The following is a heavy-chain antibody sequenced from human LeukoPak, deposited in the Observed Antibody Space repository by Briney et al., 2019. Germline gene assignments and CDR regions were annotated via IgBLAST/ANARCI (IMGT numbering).Heavy chain of an antibody. V-gene: IGHV4-30-4*01. CDR3: ARGFVEDSGSYYEDY. J-gene: IGHJ4*02. CDR1: GGSISSGDYY. Sequence: SQTLSLTCTVSGGSISSGDYYWSWIRQPPGKGLEWIGYIYYSGSTYYNPSLKSRVTISVDTSTNQFSLKLSSVTAADTAVYYCARGFVEDSGSYYEDYWGQGTLVTVSS. D-gene: IGHD1-26*01. CDR2: IYYSGST.